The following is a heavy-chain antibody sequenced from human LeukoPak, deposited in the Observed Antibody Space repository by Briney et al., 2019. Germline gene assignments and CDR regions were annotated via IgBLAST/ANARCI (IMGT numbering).Heavy chain of an antibody. CDR3: ASSYGDYLLWVY. J-gene: IGHJ4*02. D-gene: IGHD4-17*01. V-gene: IGHV1-69*13. Sequence: GASVKVSCVDSRGTFSSYAICCVPEAPGERVEWMGGVFVVFGTANYAQKPQGRDTITADESTSTADMELSSLRSDDTAVYYCASSYGDYLLWVYWGQGTLVTVAS. CDR1: RGTFSSYA. CDR2: VFVVFGTA.